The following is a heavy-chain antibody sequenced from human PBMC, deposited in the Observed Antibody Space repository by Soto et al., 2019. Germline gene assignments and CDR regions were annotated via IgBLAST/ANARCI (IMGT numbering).Heavy chain of an antibody. CDR3: VRGMNPLC. V-gene: IGHV3-21*06. J-gene: IGHJ4*01. Sequence: EVQLVESGGGLVKPGGSLRLSCAASGFTLRTYTMNWVRQAPGKGLEWVSSISISSSDRYYAESVRGRSTSSRDNAKNARYLQMPSRRADDTAVYFWVRGMNPLCGGHGTLVTV. CDR1: GFTLRTYT. CDR2: ISISSSDR.